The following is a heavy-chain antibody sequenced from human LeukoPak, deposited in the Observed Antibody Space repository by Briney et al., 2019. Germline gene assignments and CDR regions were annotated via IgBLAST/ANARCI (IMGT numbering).Heavy chain of an antibody. J-gene: IGHJ4*02. CDR3: SRDRGGGDIYFDY. Sequence: PGGSLRLSCAASGFTFSSYGMNWVRQAPGKGPEWISYISRSGATIYYADSVKGRFTISRDNAKNSLYLQMSSLGAEDTAIYYCSRDRGGGDIYFDYWGQGPMSPSPQ. D-gene: IGHD2-21*02. V-gene: IGHV3-48*03. CDR1: GFTFSSYG. CDR2: ISRSGATI.